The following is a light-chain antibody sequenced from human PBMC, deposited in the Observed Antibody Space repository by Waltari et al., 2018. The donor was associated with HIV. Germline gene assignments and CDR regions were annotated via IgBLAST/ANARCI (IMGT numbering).Light chain of an antibody. CDR2: EVT. CDR3: ASYGGTSNFV. J-gene: IGLJ2*01. CDR1: DVGNYNL. Sequence: QSALTQPASVSGSPEQSIPISCTGSDVGNYNLVSWYQQDPGKAPRLMIFEVTKRPSGVSDRFSGSKSGNTASLTISGLQAEDEADYYCASYGGTSNFVFGGGTRVTVL. V-gene: IGLV2-23*02.